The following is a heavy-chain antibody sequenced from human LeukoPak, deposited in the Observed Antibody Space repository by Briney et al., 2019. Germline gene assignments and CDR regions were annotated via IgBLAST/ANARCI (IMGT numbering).Heavy chain of an antibody. CDR3: ADVAAAGTVY. Sequence: GSLRLSCAASGFTFSDYYMSWVRQPPGKGLEWIGEINHSGSTNYNPSLKSRVTISVDTSKNQFSLKLSSVTAADTAVYYCADVAAAGTVYWGQGTLVTVSS. J-gene: IGHJ4*02. D-gene: IGHD6-13*01. V-gene: IGHV4-34*08. CDR1: GFTFSDYY. CDR2: INHSGST.